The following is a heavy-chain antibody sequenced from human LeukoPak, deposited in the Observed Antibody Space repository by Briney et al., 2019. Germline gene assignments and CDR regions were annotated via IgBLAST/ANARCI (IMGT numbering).Heavy chain of an antibody. V-gene: IGHV3-30*18. Sequence: GRSLRLSCAASGFTFSSYGMHWVRQAPGKGLEWVAVISYDGSNKYYAGSVKGRFTISRDNSKNTLYLQMNSLRAEDTAVYYCAKVPDGDYGVDYWGQGTLVTVSS. D-gene: IGHD4-17*01. CDR1: GFTFSSYG. CDR2: ISYDGSNK. CDR3: AKVPDGDYGVDY. J-gene: IGHJ4*02.